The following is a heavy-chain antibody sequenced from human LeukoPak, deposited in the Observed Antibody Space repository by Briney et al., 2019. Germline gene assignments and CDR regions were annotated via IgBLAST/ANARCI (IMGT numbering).Heavy chain of an antibody. D-gene: IGHD3-3*01. CDR3: AKDYTGYDFWN. J-gene: IGHJ4*02. CDR1: GFTFSSYW. Sequence: GGSLRLSCAASGFTFSSYWMSWVRQAPGKGLEWVANIKQDGSEKYYVDSVKGRFTISRDNSKNTLYLQMNSLRAEDTAVYYCAKDYTGYDFWNWGQGTLVTVSS. CDR2: IKQDGSEK. V-gene: IGHV3-7*03.